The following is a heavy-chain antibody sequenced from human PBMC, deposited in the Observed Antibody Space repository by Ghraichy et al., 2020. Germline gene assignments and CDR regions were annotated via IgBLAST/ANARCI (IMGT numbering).Heavy chain of an antibody. CDR1: GFFFNKYA. J-gene: IGHJ6*02. CDR2: LSGRTT. D-gene: IGHD4/OR15-4a*01. V-gene: IGHV3-23*01. CDR3: VRDLQTTNFNFYFYAMNI. Sequence: GGSLRLSCTPSGFFFNKYAMSWVRLAPGKGLEWVSSLSGRTTYYIDSVKDRFTISRDDSKNTLDLQMDSLRAEDTAVYYCVRDLQTTNFNFYFYAMNIWGQGTTVTVSS.